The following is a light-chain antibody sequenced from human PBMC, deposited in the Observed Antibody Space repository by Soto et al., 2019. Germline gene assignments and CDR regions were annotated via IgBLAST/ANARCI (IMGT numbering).Light chain of an antibody. CDR1: QSVNSN. CDR2: GIS. V-gene: IGKV3-15*01. J-gene: IGKJ1*01. Sequence: EMVVTQSPSILSVSPGESATLSCRASQSVNSNYLAWYQQHPGQPPRLLIYGISTRATGVPARFSGSGSGTEFTLTISSLQSEDFAVYYCQQYINLWTFGQGTKVDIK. CDR3: QQYINLWT.